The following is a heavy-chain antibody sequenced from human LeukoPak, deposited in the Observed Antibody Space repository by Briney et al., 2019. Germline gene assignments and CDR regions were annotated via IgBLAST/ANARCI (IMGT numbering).Heavy chain of an antibody. Sequence: PGGSLRLSCAASGFTFSSYWMSWVRQAPAKGLEWVANINQDGSEKYSVDSVKGRFTISRDNAKNSLYLQMNSLRAEDTAVYYCAREYYSDSSGSDYWGQGTLVTVSS. V-gene: IGHV3-7*05. CDR1: GFTFSSYW. J-gene: IGHJ4*02. D-gene: IGHD3-22*01. CDR3: AREYYSDSSGSDY. CDR2: INQDGSEK.